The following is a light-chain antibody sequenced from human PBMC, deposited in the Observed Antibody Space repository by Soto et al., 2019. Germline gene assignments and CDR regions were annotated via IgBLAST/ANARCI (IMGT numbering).Light chain of an antibody. Sequence: DIQMTPSPSTLSASVGDRVTITCRASQSISSWLAWYQQKPGKAPKLLIYKASSLESGVPSRFSGSGSGTEFTLTISSLQPDDFATYYCQQYNSSSVTFGQGTKVEIK. CDR1: QSISSW. V-gene: IGKV1-5*03. CDR3: QQYNSSSVT. CDR2: KAS. J-gene: IGKJ1*01.